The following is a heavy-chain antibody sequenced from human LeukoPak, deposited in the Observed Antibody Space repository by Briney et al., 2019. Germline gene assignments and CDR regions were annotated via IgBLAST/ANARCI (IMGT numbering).Heavy chain of an antibody. V-gene: IGHV3-33*01. CDR1: GFTFSSYG. D-gene: IGHD3-22*01. CDR3: ARPYYDRSGYYCAFDI. J-gene: IGHJ3*02. Sequence: GGSLILSCAASGFTFSSYGMHWVRQAPGKGLEWVAVIWYDGSNKYYADSVKGRFTISRDNAKNSLYLQMNTLRAEDTAVYYCARPYYDRSGYYCAFDIWGQGTMVTVSS. CDR2: IWYDGSNK.